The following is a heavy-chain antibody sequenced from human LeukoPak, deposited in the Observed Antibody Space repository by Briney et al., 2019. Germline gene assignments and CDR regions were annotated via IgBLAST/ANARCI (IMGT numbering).Heavy chain of an antibody. Sequence: QPGGSLRLSCAASGFIFSSYAMNWVRQAPGKGLEWVSVISGSGGDSLYADSVKGRFTISRDNSKNTLFLHMDSLRVEDTAVYFCGVRTDDYDSGKEFDYWGQGTLVTVSS. D-gene: IGHD3-10*01. CDR2: ISGSGGDS. V-gene: IGHV3-23*01. J-gene: IGHJ4*02. CDR1: GFIFSSYA. CDR3: GVRTDDYDSGKEFDY.